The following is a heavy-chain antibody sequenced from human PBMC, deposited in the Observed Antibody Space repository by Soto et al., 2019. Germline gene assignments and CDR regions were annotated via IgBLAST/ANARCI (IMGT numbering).Heavy chain of an antibody. D-gene: IGHD1-7*01. CDR1: GYTFTSYG. CDR2: ISAYNGNT. CDR3: ARDGWNYDGGAYYYGMDV. Sequence: QVQLVQSGAEVKKPGASVKVSCKASGYTFTSYGISWVRQAPGQGLEWMGWISAYNGNTNYAQKLQGRVTMTTDTSTSKAYMELRSLRSDDTAVYYCARDGWNYDGGAYYYGMDVWGQGTTVTVSS. J-gene: IGHJ6*02. V-gene: IGHV1-18*04.